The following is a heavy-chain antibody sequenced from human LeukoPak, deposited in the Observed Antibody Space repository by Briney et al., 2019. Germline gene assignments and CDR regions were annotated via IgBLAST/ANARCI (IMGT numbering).Heavy chain of an antibody. Sequence: ASVKASCKASGYTFTGYYMHWVRQAPGQGLEWMGWINPNSGGTNYAQKFQGRVTMTRDTSISTAYMELSRLRSDDTAVYYCARDTYYYDSSGMRFDPWGQGTLVTVSS. CDR1: GYTFTGYY. D-gene: IGHD3-22*01. CDR3: ARDTYYYDSSGMRFDP. J-gene: IGHJ5*02. CDR2: INPNSGGT. V-gene: IGHV1-2*02.